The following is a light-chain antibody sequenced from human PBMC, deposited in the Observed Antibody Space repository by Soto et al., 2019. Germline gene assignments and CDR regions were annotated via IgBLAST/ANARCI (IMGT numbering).Light chain of an antibody. CDR2: DNN. CDR3: GTLDV. Sequence: QSVLTQPPSVSAAPGQKVTISCSGSSSNIGNNYVSWYQQLPGTAPKLLIYDNNKRPSGIPDRFSGSKSGTSATLGITGLQTGDEADYYCGTLDVFGPGTQVTVL. V-gene: IGLV1-51*01. J-gene: IGLJ1*01. CDR1: SSNIGNNY.